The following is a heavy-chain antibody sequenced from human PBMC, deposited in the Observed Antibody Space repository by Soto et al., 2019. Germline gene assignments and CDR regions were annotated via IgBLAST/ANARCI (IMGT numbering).Heavy chain of an antibody. CDR1: GYTFTKFG. CDR3: ARGRTPIYS. V-gene: IGHV1-18*01. Sequence: ASVKVSCKASGYTFTKFGISWVRHAPGQGLEWMGWISAYNGNTNYAQNFQGRVTMTTDTSTSTAYMELRSLRSDDTAVYYCARGRTPIYSWAQRTLVTVSS. J-gene: IGHJ4*02. CDR2: ISAYNGNT. D-gene: IGHD3-3*01.